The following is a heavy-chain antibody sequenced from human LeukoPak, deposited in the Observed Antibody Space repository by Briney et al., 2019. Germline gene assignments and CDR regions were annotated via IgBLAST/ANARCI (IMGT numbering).Heavy chain of an antibody. V-gene: IGHV4-4*02. CDR1: GGSVISTNW. D-gene: IGHD2-15*01. CDR3: ARWPIHLGYCSGDRCHKWFDP. J-gene: IGHJ5*02. CDR2: VHLDGRT. Sequence: SETLSLTCGVSGGSVISTNWWTWVRQPPGKGLEWIGEVHLDGRTNYNPSLGSRLTMSVDLSENQVSLKLTSVTAADTAVYYCARWPIHLGYCSGDRCHKWFDPWGQGVLVAVSS.